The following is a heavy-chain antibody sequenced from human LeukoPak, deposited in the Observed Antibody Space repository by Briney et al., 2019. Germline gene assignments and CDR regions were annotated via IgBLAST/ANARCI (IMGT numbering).Heavy chain of an antibody. CDR1: GFTFSNAW. CDR2: ISYDGSSK. Sequence: GGSLRLSCAASGFTFSNAWMSWVRQAPGKGLEWVAVISYDGSSKYYADSVKGRFTISRDNSKNTLYLQMNSLRAEDTAVCYCARSNCGGDCIDAFDIWGQGTMVTVSS. CDR3: ARSNCGGDCIDAFDI. V-gene: IGHV3-30-3*01. J-gene: IGHJ3*02. D-gene: IGHD2-21*02.